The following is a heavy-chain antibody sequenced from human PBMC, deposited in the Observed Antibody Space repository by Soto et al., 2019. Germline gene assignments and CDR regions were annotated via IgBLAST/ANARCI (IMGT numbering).Heavy chain of an antibody. CDR1: GGTFNSFG. D-gene: IGHD5-18*01. CDR2: INPNSGGT. J-gene: IGHJ6*02. Sequence: ASVKVSCKASGGTFNSFGINWVRQAPGQGLEWMGWINPNSGGTNYAQKFQGRVTMTRDTSISTAYMELSRLRSDDTAVYYCARDTAMVTFYYYYYGMDVWGQGTTVTVSS. CDR3: ARDTAMVTFYYYYYGMDV. V-gene: IGHV1-2*02.